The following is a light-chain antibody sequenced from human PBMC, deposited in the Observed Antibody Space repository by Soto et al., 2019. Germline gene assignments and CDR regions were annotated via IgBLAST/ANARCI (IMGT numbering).Light chain of an antibody. V-gene: IGKV3-20*01. CDR3: QHYGSSRT. J-gene: IGKJ1*01. Sequence: ETVLTQSPGTLSLSPGERATLSCRASQSVSRSYLGWYQQKPGQAPRLLIWGASNRAGGIPDRFSGSGSGTEFTLTITRLAPEDFAVYYCQHYGSSRTFGQGTK. CDR2: GAS. CDR1: QSVSRSY.